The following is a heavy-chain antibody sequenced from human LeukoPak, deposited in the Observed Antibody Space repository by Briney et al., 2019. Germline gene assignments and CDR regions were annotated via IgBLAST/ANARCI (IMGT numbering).Heavy chain of an antibody. J-gene: IGHJ4*02. CDR2: INHSGST. V-gene: IGHV4-34*01. CDR1: GGSFSGYY. D-gene: IGHD3-10*01. Sequence: SETLSLTCAVYGGSFSGYYWSWIRQPPGKGLEWIGEINHSGSTNYNPSLKSRVTISVDTSKNQFSLKLSSVTAADTAVYYCARDDGFGTNFDYWGQGTLVTVSS. CDR3: ARDDGFGTNFDY.